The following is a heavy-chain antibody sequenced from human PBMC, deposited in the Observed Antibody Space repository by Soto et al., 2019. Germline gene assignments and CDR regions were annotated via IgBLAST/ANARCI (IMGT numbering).Heavy chain of an antibody. CDR1: GFTFSSYW. Sequence: GGSLRLSCAASGFTFSSYWMSWVRQAPGKGLEWVANIKQDGSEKYYVDSVKGRFTISRDNAKNSLYLQMNSLRAEDTAVYYCARDPQYYDFWSSYYYYYYGMDVWGQGTTVTVSS. J-gene: IGHJ6*02. V-gene: IGHV3-7*03. D-gene: IGHD3-3*01. CDR2: IKQDGSEK. CDR3: ARDPQYYDFWSSYYYYYYGMDV.